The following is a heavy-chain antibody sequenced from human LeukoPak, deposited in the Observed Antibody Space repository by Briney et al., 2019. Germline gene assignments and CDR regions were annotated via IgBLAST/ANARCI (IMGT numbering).Heavy chain of an antibody. D-gene: IGHD7-27*01. CDR3: AKDGGLWVSAHWGDS. CDR1: GFTVSSNY. J-gene: IGHJ4*02. V-gene: IGHV3-53*01. CDR2: IYSGGST. Sequence: GGSLRLSCAASGFTVSSNYMSWVRQAPGKGLEWVSVIYSGGSTYYADSVKGRFTISRDNSKNTLYLQMNSLRAEDTAVYYCAKDGGLWVSAHWGDSWGRGTLVTVSS.